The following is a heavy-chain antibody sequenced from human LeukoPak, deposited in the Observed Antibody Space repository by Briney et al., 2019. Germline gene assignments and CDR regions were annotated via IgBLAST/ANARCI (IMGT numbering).Heavy chain of an antibody. J-gene: IGHJ4*02. V-gene: IGHV4-30-4*08. D-gene: IGHD5-18*01. CDR3: ARVPDTSMAYFDY. CDR2: IHYSGNT. Sequence: SETLSLTCAVYGGSFSGYYWSWIRQPPGKGLEWIGYIHYSGNTYYNSSLKSRVTISLDKSKNQFSLKLSSVTAADTAVYYCARVPDTSMAYFDYWGQGTLVTVSS. CDR1: GGSFSGYY.